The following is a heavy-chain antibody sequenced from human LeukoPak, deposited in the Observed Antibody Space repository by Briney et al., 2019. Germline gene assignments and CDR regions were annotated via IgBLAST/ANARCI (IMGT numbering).Heavy chain of an antibody. V-gene: IGHV4-39*07. D-gene: IGHD4-17*01. CDR2: IYYSGST. CDR3: ARVGTTVTIRYNWFDP. J-gene: IGHJ5*02. Sequence: PSETLSLTCTVSGGSISSGGYYWGWIRQPPGKGLEWIGSIYYSGSTYYNPSLKSRVTISVDTSKNQFSLKLSSVTAADTAVYYCARVGTTVTIRYNWFDPWGQGTLVTVSS. CDR1: GGSISSGGYY.